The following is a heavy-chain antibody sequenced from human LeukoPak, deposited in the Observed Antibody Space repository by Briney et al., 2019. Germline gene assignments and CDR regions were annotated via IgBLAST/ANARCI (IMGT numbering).Heavy chain of an antibody. Sequence: SETLSPTCTVSGVSITTYYWTWIRQPPGKGLEWIGYAYYSAITNYNPSLRNRVTISLDTSKNQFSLKLTSVTAADTALYYCARSDGIRGKYLLDYWGQGSLVTVSS. CDR2: AYYSAIT. CDR1: GVSITTYY. CDR3: ARSDGIRGKYLLDY. V-gene: IGHV4-59*08. J-gene: IGHJ4*02. D-gene: IGHD2-2*01.